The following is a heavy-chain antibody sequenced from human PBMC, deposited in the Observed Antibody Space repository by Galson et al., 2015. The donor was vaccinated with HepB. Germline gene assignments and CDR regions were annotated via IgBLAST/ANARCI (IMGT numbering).Heavy chain of an antibody. D-gene: IGHD5-12*01. Sequence: SLRLSCAASGFTFSNAWMIWVRQAPGKGLEWVGRIKSKSDGETSDYIAPVKGRFTISRDDSKGTVYLEMTSLRSEDTAVYYCSADYTSGIWGQGALVTVSS. J-gene: IGHJ4*02. CDR2: IKSKSDGETS. CDR1: GFTFSNAW. V-gene: IGHV3-15*05. CDR3: SADYTSGI.